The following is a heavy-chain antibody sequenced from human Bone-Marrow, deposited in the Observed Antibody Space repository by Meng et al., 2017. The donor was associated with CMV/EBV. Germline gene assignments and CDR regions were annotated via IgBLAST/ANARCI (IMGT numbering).Heavy chain of an antibody. Sequence: YCYTFITYGINWVRQAPGQGLEWMGWISAYNGNTNYAQKFQGRVTMTTDTSTSTAYMELRSLRCDDTAVYYCARDNIAARPGWFDPWGQGTLVTVSS. CDR2: ISAYNGNT. J-gene: IGHJ5*02. CDR1: CYTFITYG. D-gene: IGHD6-6*01. CDR3: ARDNIAARPGWFDP. V-gene: IGHV1-18*01.